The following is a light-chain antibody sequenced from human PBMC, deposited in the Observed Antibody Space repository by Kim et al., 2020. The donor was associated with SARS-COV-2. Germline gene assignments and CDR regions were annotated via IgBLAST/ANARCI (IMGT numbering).Light chain of an antibody. Sequence: SYELTQPPSVSVAPGKTARITCGGNNIGSKSVHWYQQKPGQAPVLVIYYDSDRPSGIPERFSGSNSGNTATLTISRVEAGDEADYYCQVWDRNWVFGGGTKLTVL. CDR1: NIGSKS. J-gene: IGLJ3*02. V-gene: IGLV3-21*04. CDR3: QVWDRNWV. CDR2: YDS.